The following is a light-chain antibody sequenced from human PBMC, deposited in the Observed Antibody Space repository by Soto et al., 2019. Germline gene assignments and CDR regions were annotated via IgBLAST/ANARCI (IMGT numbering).Light chain of an antibody. J-gene: IGLJ1*01. CDR3: SSYTSTSTPCV. CDR1: SSDVGGYNY. Sequence: QSALTQPASVCGSPGQSITISCTGTSSDVGGYNYVSWYQLHPGKAPKLIIYEVSHRPSGASNHFSGYKSGNTASLTISGLQAEDEADYYCSSYTSTSTPCVFGTGTKVTVL. V-gene: IGLV2-14*01. CDR2: EVS.